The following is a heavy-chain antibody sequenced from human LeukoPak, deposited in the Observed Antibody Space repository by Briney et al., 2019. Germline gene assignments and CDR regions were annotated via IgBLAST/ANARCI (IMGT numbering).Heavy chain of an antibody. CDR2: ISRSGSTK. D-gene: IGHD5-18*01. CDR1: GFTFSDYN. Sequence: GGSLRLSCAASGFTFSDYNMRWIRQAPGKGLEWVSSISRSGSTKYYADSVKGRFTISRDNAKNSLYLQMNSLRAEDTAVYYCARGTAMVDYWGQGTLVTVSS. V-gene: IGHV3-11*04. J-gene: IGHJ4*02. CDR3: ARGTAMVDY.